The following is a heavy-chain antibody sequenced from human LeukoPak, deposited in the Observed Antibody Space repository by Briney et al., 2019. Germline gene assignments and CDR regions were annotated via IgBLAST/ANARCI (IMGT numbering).Heavy chain of an antibody. CDR2: TYYSGST. V-gene: IGHV4-39*07. CDR3: ARAGPWQIDP. CDR1: GGSISSSSYY. Sequence: PSETLSLTCTVSGGSISSSSYYWGWIRQPPGKGLEWIGSTYYSGSTYYNPSLKSRVTISVDTSKNQFSLKLSSVTAADTAVYYCARAGPWQIDPWGQGILVTVSS. D-gene: IGHD3-10*01. J-gene: IGHJ5*02.